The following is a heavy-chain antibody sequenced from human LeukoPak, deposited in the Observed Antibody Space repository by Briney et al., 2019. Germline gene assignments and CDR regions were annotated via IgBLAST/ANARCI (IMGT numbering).Heavy chain of an antibody. CDR3: ARRVGYSSSSAEGYFDY. D-gene: IGHD6-6*01. CDR1: AFTFSSYS. CDR2: ISSSSSYI. V-gene: IGHV3-21*01. Sequence: PGGSLRLSCAASAFTFSSYSMNWVRQAPGKGLEWVSSISSSSSYIYYADSVKGRFTISRDNAKNSLYLQMNSLRAEDTAVYYCARRVGYSSSSAEGYFDYWGQGTLVTVSS. J-gene: IGHJ4*02.